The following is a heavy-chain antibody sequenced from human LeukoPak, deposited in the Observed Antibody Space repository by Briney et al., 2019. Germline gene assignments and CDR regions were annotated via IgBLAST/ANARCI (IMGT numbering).Heavy chain of an antibody. Sequence: SQTLSLTCAVSGGSISSGGYSWSWIRQPPGKGLEWIEYIYHSGSTYYNPSLKSRVTISVDRSKNQFSLKLSSVTAADTAVYYCARLYSYGPRYFDYWGQGTLVTVSS. D-gene: IGHD5-18*01. J-gene: IGHJ4*02. CDR2: IYHSGST. V-gene: IGHV4-30-2*01. CDR3: ARLYSYGPRYFDY. CDR1: GGSISSGGYS.